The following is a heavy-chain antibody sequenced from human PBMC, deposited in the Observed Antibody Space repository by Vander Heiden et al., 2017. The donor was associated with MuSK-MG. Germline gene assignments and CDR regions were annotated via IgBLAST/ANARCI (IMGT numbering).Heavy chain of an antibody. J-gene: IGHJ4*02. CDR2: IKVDGSET. CDR3: ARYGYGSETSFGY. V-gene: IGHV3-7*01. Sequence: EVRLEESGGGLVQPGGSLRLSCAASGFTFSSHWMSWVRQAPGEGLEWVANIKVDGSETYYVDSVKGRFSISRDNAKYSLYLQMNSLRAEDTAVYYCARYGYGSETSFGYWGQGTLVTVSS. CDR1: GFTFSSHW. D-gene: IGHD3-10*01.